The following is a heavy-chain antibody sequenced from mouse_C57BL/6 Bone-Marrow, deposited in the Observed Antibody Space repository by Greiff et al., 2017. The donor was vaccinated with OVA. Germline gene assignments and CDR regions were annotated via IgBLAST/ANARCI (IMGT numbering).Heavy chain of an antibody. Sequence: VQLQQSGPELVKPGASVKISCKASGYTFTDYYMNWVKQSHGKSLEWIGDINPNNGGTSYNQKFKGKATLTVDKSSSTAYMELRSLTSEDSAVYYCASDYYGNYNAMDDWGQGTSVTVSS. CDR3: ASDYYGNYNAMDD. D-gene: IGHD2-1*01. CDR1: GYTFTDYY. J-gene: IGHJ4*01. CDR2: INPNNGGT. V-gene: IGHV1-26*01.